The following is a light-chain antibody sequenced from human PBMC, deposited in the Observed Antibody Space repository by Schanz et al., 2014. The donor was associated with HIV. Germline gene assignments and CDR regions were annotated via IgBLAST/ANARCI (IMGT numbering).Light chain of an antibody. J-gene: IGLJ1*01. CDR2: DVT. CDR3: SSYTSGSTLYV. V-gene: IGLV2-14*03. CDR1: SSDVGGSDS. Sequence: QSALTQPASVSGSPGQSITISCTGTSSDVGGSDSVSWFQQNPGKAPRLLIYDVTDRPSGVSNRFSGSKSGYTASLTISGLQTDDEADYYCSSYTSGSTLYVFGSGTKLTVL.